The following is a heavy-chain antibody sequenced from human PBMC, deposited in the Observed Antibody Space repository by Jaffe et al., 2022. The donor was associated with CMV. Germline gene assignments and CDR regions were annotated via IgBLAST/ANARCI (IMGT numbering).Heavy chain of an antibody. D-gene: IGHD6-13*01. J-gene: IGHJ6*02. CDR2: IIPIFGTA. V-gene: IGHV1-69*01. CDR1: GGTFSSYA. Sequence: QVQLVQSGAEVKKPGSSVKVSCKASGGTFSSYAISWVRQAPGQGLEWMGGIIPIFGTANYAQKFQGRVTITADESTSTAYMELSSLRSEDTAVYYCARDLNIPQPGIAAAGIGYGMDVWGQGTTVTVSS. CDR3: ARDLNIPQPGIAAAGIGYGMDV.